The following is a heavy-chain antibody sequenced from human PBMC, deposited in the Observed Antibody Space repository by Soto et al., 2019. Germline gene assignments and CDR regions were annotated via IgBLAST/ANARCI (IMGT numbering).Heavy chain of an antibody. D-gene: IGHD3-10*01. CDR2: ISSSGTYI. V-gene: IGHV3-21*01. CDR3: ARDRARTTNAFDI. CDR1: GFTFTTYS. Sequence: EVQLVESGGGLVKPGGSLRLSCAASGFTFTTYSLTWVRQAPGKGLEWVSSISSSGTYIFYADSVKGRFTISRDNAKNSLYLQMNSLRAEDTAVYFCARDRARTTNAFDIWGHGTMVTVSS. J-gene: IGHJ3*02.